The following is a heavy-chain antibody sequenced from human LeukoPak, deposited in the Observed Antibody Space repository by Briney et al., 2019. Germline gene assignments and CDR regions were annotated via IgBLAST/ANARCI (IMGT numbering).Heavy chain of an antibody. CDR1: GYTFASYA. CDR3: ARPILTGHSLHFDY. D-gene: IGHD3-9*01. J-gene: IGHJ4*02. V-gene: IGHV1-3*01. CDR2: INAGNDNT. Sequence: GASVKVSCKASGYTFASYAMHWVRQAPGQRLEWMGWINAGNDNTKYSQKFQGRVTITRDTSASTAYMELSSLRSEDTAVYYCARPILTGHSLHFDYWGQGTLVTVSS.